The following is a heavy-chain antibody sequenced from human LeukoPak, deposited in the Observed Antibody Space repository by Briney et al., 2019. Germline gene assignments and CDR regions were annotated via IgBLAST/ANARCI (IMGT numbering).Heavy chain of an antibody. CDR2: INHSGST. Sequence: SETLSLTCAVYGGSFSGYYWSWIRQPPGKGLGWIGEINHSGSTNYNPSLRTRVTISVDTSKNQFSLKLTSVTVADTAMYYCAARGEYSGSGTRWGQGALVTVSS. CDR1: GGSFSGYY. V-gene: IGHV4-34*01. D-gene: IGHD3-10*01. J-gene: IGHJ4*02. CDR3: AARGEYSGSGTR.